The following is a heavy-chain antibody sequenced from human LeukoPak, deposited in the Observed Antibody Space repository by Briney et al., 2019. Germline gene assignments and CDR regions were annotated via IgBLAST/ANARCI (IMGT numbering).Heavy chain of an antibody. D-gene: IGHD3-3*01. Sequence: PGGSLRLSCAASGFTFTTYGMHWVRQTPGKGLEWVAAIWYDGSNKHYADSVRGRFTISRDTSENTLSLQMNSLRAEDTAVYYCARGGYDVWSGYRIDFWGQGTLVTVSS. CDR3: ARGGYDVWSGYRIDF. J-gene: IGHJ4*02. V-gene: IGHV3-33*08. CDR2: IWYDGSNK. CDR1: GFTFTTYG.